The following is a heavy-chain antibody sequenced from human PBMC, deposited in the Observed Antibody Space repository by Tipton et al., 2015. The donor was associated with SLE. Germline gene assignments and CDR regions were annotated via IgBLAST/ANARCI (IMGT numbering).Heavy chain of an antibody. CDR3: ARGWGSCPYYFDY. Sequence: TLSLTCTVSGGSISSYYWSWIRQPPGTGLEWIGYIYYSGSTNYNPSLKSRVTISVDTSKNQFSLKLSSVTAADTAVYYCARGWGSCPYYFDYWGQGTLVTVSS. D-gene: IGHD6-13*01. V-gene: IGHV4-59*01. CDR1: GGSISSYY. J-gene: IGHJ4*02. CDR2: IYYSGST.